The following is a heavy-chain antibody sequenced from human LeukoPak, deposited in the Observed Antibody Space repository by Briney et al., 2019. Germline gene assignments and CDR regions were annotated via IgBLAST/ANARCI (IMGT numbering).Heavy chain of an antibody. CDR2: INHSGST. Sequence: SETLSLTCAVYGGSFSGYYWSWIRQPPGKGLEWIGEINHSGSTNYNPSLKSRVTISVDTSKNQFSLKLSSVTAADTAAYYCARFRRRTNCSGGSCYRDAFDIWGQGTMVTVSS. CDR1: GGSFSGYY. J-gene: IGHJ3*02. V-gene: IGHV4-34*01. CDR3: ARFRRRTNCSGGSCYRDAFDI. D-gene: IGHD2-15*01.